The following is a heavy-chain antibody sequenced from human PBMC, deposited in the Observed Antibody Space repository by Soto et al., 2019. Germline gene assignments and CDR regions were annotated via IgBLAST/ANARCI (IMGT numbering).Heavy chain of an antibody. CDR1: GFTFSDYY. CDR3: ARVPYGDYHDDAFDI. D-gene: IGHD4-17*01. J-gene: IGHJ3*02. CDR2: ISSSGSTI. Sequence: GGSLRLSCAASGFTFSDYYMSWIRQAPGKGLEWVSYISSSGSTIYYADSVKGRFTISRDNAKNSLYLQMNSLRAEDTAVYYCARVPYGDYHDDAFDIWGQGTMVTVSS. V-gene: IGHV3-11*01.